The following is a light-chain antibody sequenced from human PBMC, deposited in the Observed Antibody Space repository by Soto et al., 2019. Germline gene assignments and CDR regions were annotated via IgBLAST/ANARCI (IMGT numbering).Light chain of an antibody. V-gene: IGLV2-14*01. CDR1: SSDIGGYKY. CDR2: EVS. CDR3: TSYSRYRVLV. J-gene: IGLJ3*02. Sequence: QSVLTQPAPVSGSLGQSITISCTGTSSDIGGYKYVSWYQQHPGKAPKLIIFEVSNRPSGVSDRFSSSNSGNTASLTISGLQAEDEADYYCTSYSRYRVLVFGGGTKVTVL.